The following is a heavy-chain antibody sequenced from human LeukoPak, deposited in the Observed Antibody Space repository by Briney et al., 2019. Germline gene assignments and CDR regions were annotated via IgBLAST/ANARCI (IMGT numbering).Heavy chain of an antibody. J-gene: IGHJ4*02. V-gene: IGHV3-7*01. CDR3: ARGVSSAIDW. CDR1: DFAFSSYW. CDR2: INGDGRDT. Sequence: GGSQRLSCAASDFAFSSYWMNWVRQAAGKGLEWVANINGDGRDTYYVGSVRGRFTISRDNADNSLYLQMHNLRGDDTAVYYCARGVSSAIDWWGQGTLVTVSS. D-gene: IGHD3-10*01.